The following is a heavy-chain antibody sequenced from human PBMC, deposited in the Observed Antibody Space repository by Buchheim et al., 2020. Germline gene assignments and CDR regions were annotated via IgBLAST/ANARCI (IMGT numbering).Heavy chain of an antibody. CDR2: VHYTGTT. Sequence: QVQLQESGPGLLKPSETLSLTCTVSGGSISTTTYYWDWIRQSPGKGLEWIGNVHYTGTTYYNPSLKSRVTMSVVTSKNQISLKLISVTAADTALYYCARHSDAYNFFDYWGQGTL. CDR1: GGSISTTTYY. V-gene: IGHV4-39*01. J-gene: IGHJ4*02. CDR3: ARHSDAYNFFDY. D-gene: IGHD5-24*01.